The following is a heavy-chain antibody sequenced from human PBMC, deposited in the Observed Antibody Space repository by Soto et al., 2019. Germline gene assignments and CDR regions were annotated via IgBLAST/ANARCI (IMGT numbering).Heavy chain of an antibody. D-gene: IGHD6-6*01. V-gene: IGHV4-4*01. Sequence: PXETLSLTCSVSGGSISSSNWWSWLRQPPGKGLEWIGEIYHSGSTNYNPSLKSRVTISVDKSKNQFSLKLSCVAAAETAVYCCGSLAGRPFPFDYWGQGNLVTVSS. CDR2: IYHSGST. CDR1: GGSISSSNW. CDR3: GSLAGRPFPFDY. J-gene: IGHJ4*02.